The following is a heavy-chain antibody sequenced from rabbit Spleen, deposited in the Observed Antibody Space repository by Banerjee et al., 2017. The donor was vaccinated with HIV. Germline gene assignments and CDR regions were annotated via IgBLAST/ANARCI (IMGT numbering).Heavy chain of an antibody. D-gene: IGHD1-1*01. CDR3: ARDLIGVIGWNFNL. Sequence: QSLEESGGDLVNPGTSLTLTCKASGFSFSGNLYICWVRQAPGKGLEWIACINTATGKDVYASWAKGRFTISKTSSTTVTLQMTSLTAADTATYFCARDLIGVIGWNFNLWGPGTLVTVS. V-gene: IGHV1S40*01. CDR2: INTATGKD. J-gene: IGHJ4*01. CDR1: GFSFSGNLY.